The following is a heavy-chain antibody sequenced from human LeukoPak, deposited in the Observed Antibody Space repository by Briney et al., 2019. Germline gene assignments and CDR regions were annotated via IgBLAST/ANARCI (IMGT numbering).Heavy chain of an antibody. CDR2: IYYSGST. CDR3: ARDRRHRTHFDY. J-gene: IGHJ4*02. V-gene: IGHV4-39*07. Sequence: SETLSLTCTVSGGSISSSSYYWGWIRQPPGKGLEWIGSIYYSGSTYYNPSLKSRVTISVDTSKNQFSLKLSSVTAADTAVYYCARDRRHRTHFDYWGQGTLVTVSS. CDR1: GGSISSSSYY.